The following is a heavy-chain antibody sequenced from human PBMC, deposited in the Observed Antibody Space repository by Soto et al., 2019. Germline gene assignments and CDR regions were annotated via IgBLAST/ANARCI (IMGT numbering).Heavy chain of an antibody. CDR2: IWYDGSNT. V-gene: IGHV3-33*01. Sequence: PGGSLRLSCAASGFIFSSFGMHWVRQAPGKGLEWVAHIWYDGSNTYYADSVKGRFTISRDNSRNTLYLQMNSLRAEDTAVYHCVRDLLGSGGHFDYWGQG. CDR1: GFIFSSFG. D-gene: IGHD7-27*01. CDR3: VRDLLGSGGHFDY. J-gene: IGHJ4*02.